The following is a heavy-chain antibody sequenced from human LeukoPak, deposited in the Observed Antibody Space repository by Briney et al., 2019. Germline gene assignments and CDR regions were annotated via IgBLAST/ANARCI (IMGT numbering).Heavy chain of an antibody. Sequence: GGSLRLSCAASGLTFSIHWMNWVRQAPGKGLECVANINQDGSDKYYVDSVKGRFTISRDNSKNTLYLQMNSLRAEDTAVYYCARGGYSYGYFEYYYYYYMDVWGKGTTVTVSS. CDR1: GLTFSIHW. CDR2: INQDGSDK. D-gene: IGHD5-18*01. J-gene: IGHJ6*03. CDR3: ARGGYSYGYFEYYYYYYMDV. V-gene: IGHV3-7*01.